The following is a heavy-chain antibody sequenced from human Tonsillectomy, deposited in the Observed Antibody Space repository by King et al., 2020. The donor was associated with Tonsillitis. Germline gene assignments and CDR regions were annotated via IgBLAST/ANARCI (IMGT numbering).Heavy chain of an antibody. J-gene: IGHJ4*02. CDR3: ALCPYATDPRGYQLLSFAL. CDR2: ISAYNGYT. V-gene: IGHV1-18*01. CDR1: GYTFTTYG. Sequence: QLVQSGAEVKKPGASVKVSCKASGYTFTTYGINWVRQAPGQGLEWMGWISAYNGYTNSSQKLQGRVTLTTDTSTSTAYMELRSLKSDDTAVYYCALCPYATDPRGYQLLSFALWGQGTLVTVSS. D-gene: IGHD2-2*01.